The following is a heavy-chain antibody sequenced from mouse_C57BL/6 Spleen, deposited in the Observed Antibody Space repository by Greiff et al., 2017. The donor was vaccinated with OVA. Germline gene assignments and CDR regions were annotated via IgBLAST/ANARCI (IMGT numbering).Heavy chain of an antibody. Sequence: VQLQQPGAELVKPGASVKMSCKASGYTFTSYWITWVKQRPGQGLEWIGDIYPGSGSTNYNEKFKSKATLTVDTSSSTAYMQLSSLTSEDSAVYYCARNYYDYDGGYFDVWGTGTTLTVSS. D-gene: IGHD2-4*01. CDR2: IYPGSGST. CDR3: ARNYYDYDGGYFDV. J-gene: IGHJ1*03. V-gene: IGHV1-55*01. CDR1: GYTFTSYW.